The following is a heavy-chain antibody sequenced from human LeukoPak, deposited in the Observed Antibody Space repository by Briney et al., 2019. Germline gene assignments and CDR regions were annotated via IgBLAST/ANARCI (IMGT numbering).Heavy chain of an antibody. V-gene: IGHV4-31*11. D-gene: IGHD4-11*01. CDR2: IYYSGTT. Sequence: SQTLSLTCGVSGDSISSGGNYWSWIRQHPGKGLEWIGYIYYSGTTYYNPSLKSRVTISVDTSKNQFSLKLSSVTAADTAVHYCARSKDFAGRAFDIWGQGTMVTVSS. CDR1: GDSISSGGNY. CDR3: ARSKDFAGRAFDI. J-gene: IGHJ3*02.